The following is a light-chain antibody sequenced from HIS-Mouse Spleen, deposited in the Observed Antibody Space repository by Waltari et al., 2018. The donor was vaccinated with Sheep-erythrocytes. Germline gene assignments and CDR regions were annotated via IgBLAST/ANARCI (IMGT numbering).Light chain of an antibody. CDR1: VLATKY. CDR3: AAWDDSLNGVV. CDR2: KDS. Sequence: SYELTQPSSVSVSPGQTARITCSGDVLATKYARWFQQKPGQAPVLVIYKDSERPSGIPERFSGSSSGTTVTLTISGLQSEDEADYYCAAWDDSLNGVVFGGGTKLTVL. V-gene: IGLV3-27*01. J-gene: IGLJ2*01.